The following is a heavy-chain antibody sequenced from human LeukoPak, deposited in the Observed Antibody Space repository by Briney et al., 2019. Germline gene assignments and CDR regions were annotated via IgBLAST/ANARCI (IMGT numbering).Heavy chain of an antibody. CDR3: ARAPHFFDTSGSRYYFDY. Sequence: TSETLSLTCTVSGYSISSTYYWGWIRQPPGKGLEWVGSVFHSGNTYYNPSLKSRLTISADTSKNQFSLTLTSVTAADTAVYYCARAPHFFDTSGSRYYFDYWGQGALVTVSS. V-gene: IGHV4-38-2*02. D-gene: IGHD3-22*01. CDR2: VFHSGNT. CDR1: GYSISSTYY. J-gene: IGHJ4*02.